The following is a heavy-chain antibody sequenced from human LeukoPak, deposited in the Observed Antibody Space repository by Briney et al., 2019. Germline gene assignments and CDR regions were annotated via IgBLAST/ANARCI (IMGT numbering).Heavy chain of an antibody. D-gene: IGHD2-2*01. CDR1: GFTFSNYA. J-gene: IGHJ5*02. Sequence: LPGGSLRLSCAASGFTFSNYAMHRVRQAPGKGLEYVSGVSSDGGNIYYANSVKGRFTISRDNSKNTLYLQMGSLRAEDVAVYYCAKGGTFTRDCIDPWGQGTLVTVSS. CDR2: VSSDGGNI. CDR3: AKGGTFTRDCIDP. V-gene: IGHV3-64*01.